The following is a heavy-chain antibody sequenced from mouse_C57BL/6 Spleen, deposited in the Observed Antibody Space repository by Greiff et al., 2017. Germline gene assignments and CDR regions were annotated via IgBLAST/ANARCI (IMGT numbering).Heavy chain of an antibody. CDR3: ARLDDYDGYYYAMDY. V-gene: IGHV1-55*01. CDR1: GYTFTSYW. D-gene: IGHD2-4*01. CDR2: IYPGSGST. Sequence: VQLQQPGAELVKPGASVKMSCKASGYTFTSYWITWVKQSPGQGLEWIGDIYPGSGSTNYNEKFKSKATLTVDTSSSTAYMQLSSLTSEDSAVYYCARLDDYDGYYYAMDYWGQGTAVTVSS. J-gene: IGHJ4*01.